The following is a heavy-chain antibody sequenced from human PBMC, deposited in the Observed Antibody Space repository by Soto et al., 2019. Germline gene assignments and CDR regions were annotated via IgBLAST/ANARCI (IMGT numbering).Heavy chain of an antibody. CDR2: ITPMFGTP. V-gene: IGHV1-69*01. J-gene: IGHJ4*02. CDR1: GGTFSSYT. D-gene: IGHD3-22*01. Sequence: QVQLVQSGAEVKKPGSSVKVSCKASGGTFSSYTIPWGRQAPGQGLEWMGGITPMFGTPNYAQKFRGRVTITADESTSTAYMELSSLRSEDTAMYFCARDGTLYDSRAYYYLYWGQGTLVTVSS. CDR3: ARDGTLYDSRAYYYLY.